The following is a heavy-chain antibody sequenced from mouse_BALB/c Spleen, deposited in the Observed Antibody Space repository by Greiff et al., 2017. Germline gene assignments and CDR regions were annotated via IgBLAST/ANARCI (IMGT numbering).Heavy chain of an antibody. CDR2: ISSGGSYT. J-gene: IGHJ4*01. V-gene: IGHV5-9-4*01. CDR3: AREGDGYYYYAMDY. Sequence: EVQVVESGGGLVKPGGSLKLSCAASGFTFSSYAMSWVRQSPEKRLEWVAEISSGGSYTYYPDTVTGRFTISRDNAKNTLYLEMSSLRSEDTAMYYCAREGDGYYYYAMDYWGQGTSVTVSS. D-gene: IGHD2-3*01. CDR1: GFTFSSYA.